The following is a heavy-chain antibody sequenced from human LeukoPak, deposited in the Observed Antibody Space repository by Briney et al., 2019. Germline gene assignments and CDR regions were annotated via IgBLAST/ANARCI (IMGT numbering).Heavy chain of an antibody. Sequence: PGGSLRLSCAASAFTFSSNAMSWVRQAPGKGLEWVSAISGSGGSTYYADSVKGRFTISRDNSKNTLYLQMNSLRAEDTAVYYCAKQTCASGILGDFQHWGQGTLVTVSS. J-gene: IGHJ1*01. D-gene: IGHD3-10*01. CDR3: AKQTCASGILGDFQH. V-gene: IGHV3-23*01. CDR2: ISGSGGST. CDR1: AFTFSSNA.